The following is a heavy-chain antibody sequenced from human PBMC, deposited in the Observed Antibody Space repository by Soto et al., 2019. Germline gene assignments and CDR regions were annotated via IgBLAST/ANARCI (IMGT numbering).Heavy chain of an antibody. D-gene: IGHD2-2*01. CDR2: IIPISDTT. J-gene: IGHJ6*02. V-gene: IGHV1-69*01. CDR3: ARSQGSSTSLEIYYYYYYGMDV. CDR1: GGTFSSYA. Sequence: QVQLVQSGADVKKPESSVKVSCKASGGTFSSYAISWVRQAPGQGLEWMGGIIPISDTTNYAQKFQGRVTITADESTSTAYMELSSLRSEDTAVYYCARSQGSSTSLEIYYYYYYGMDVWGQGTTVTVSS.